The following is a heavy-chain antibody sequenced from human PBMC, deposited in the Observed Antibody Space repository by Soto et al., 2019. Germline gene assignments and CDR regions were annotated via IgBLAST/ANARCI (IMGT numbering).Heavy chain of an antibody. CDR1: GYTFTSYA. J-gene: IGHJ4*02. CDR2: INAGNGNT. D-gene: IGHD3-3*01. CDR3: ARHYSYDFWSGYPSFDY. V-gene: IGHV1-3*01. Sequence: ASVKVSCKASGYTFTSYAMHWVRQAPGQRLEWMGWINAGNGNTKYSQKFQGRVTITRDTSASTAYMELSSLRSEDTAVYYCARHYSYDFWSGYPSFDYWGQGTLVTVSS.